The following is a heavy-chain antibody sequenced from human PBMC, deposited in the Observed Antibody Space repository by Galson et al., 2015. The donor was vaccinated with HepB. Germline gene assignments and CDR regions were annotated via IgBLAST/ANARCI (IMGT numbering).Heavy chain of an antibody. CDR1: GFTFSSYG. V-gene: IGHV3-23*01. CDR2: IGGNTVNT. CDR3: AKKVCCGGWYMGFDS. Sequence: SLRLSCAASGFTFSSYGMHWVRQAPGKGLEWVSVIGGNTVNTFYADSVKGRFTISRDNSKNTMYLQMNSLSADDTAVYYCAKKVCCGGWYMGFDSWGQGTLVTVSS. J-gene: IGHJ4*02. D-gene: IGHD6-19*01.